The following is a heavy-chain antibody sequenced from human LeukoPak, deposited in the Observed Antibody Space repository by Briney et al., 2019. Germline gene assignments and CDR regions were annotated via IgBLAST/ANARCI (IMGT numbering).Heavy chain of an antibody. J-gene: IGHJ4*02. Sequence: ASVKVSCKASGYTFTGYYMHWVRQAPGQGLEWMGWINPNSGGTNYAQKFQGRVTMTRDTSISTAYMELSRLRSDDTAVYYCARDCTSGYCFDYWGQGTLFTVSS. V-gene: IGHV1-2*02. CDR3: ARDCTSGYCFDY. CDR2: INPNSGGT. D-gene: IGHD2-8*01. CDR1: GYTFTGYY.